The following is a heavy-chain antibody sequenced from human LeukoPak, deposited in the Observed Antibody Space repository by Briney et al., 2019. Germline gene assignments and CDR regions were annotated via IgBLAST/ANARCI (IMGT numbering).Heavy chain of an antibody. J-gene: IGHJ4*02. CDR2: ISYDGSNK. V-gene: IGHV3-30-3*02. Sequence: GGSLRLSCAASGFTFSSYAMHWVRQAPGKGLEWVAVISYDGSNKYYADSVKGRFTISRDNSKNTLYLQMNSLRAEDTAVYYCAKNRYGDYDVDCWGQGTLVTVSS. D-gene: IGHD4-17*01. CDR3: AKNRYGDYDVDC. CDR1: GFTFSSYA.